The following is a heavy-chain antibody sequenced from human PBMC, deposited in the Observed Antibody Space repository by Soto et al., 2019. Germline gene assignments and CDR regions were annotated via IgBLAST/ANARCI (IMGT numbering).Heavy chain of an antibody. D-gene: IGHD2-15*01. Sequence: QVQLVQSGAEVKKPGSSVKVSCKASGGTFSSYVISWVRQAPGQGPEWMGGIIPMYGTVNYAQKFQDRVTIIADTSPSTAYMELSSLGSEDTAVYYCARDLGGCSGGSCRYNWFDPWGQGTLVTVSS. CDR3: ARDLGGCSGGSCRYNWFDP. CDR1: GGTFSSYV. J-gene: IGHJ5*02. V-gene: IGHV1-69*06. CDR2: IIPMYGTV.